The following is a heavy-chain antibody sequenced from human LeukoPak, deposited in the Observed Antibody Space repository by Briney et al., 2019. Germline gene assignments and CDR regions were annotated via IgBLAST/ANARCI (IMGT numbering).Heavy chain of an antibody. Sequence: GGSLRLSCAASGFTSDDYAMHWVRHAPGKGLEWVSGISWNSGSIGYADSVKGRFTISRDNAKNSLYLQMNSLRAEDTALYYCAGSYSGSQGPFDYWGQGTLVTVSS. CDR1: GFTSDDYA. D-gene: IGHD1-26*01. CDR3: AGSYSGSQGPFDY. J-gene: IGHJ4*02. CDR2: ISWNSGSI. V-gene: IGHV3-9*02.